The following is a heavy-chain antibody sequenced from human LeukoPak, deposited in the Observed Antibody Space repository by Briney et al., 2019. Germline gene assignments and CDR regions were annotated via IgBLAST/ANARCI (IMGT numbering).Heavy chain of an antibody. D-gene: IGHD3-22*01. CDR3: ARETYYYDSSGLPHYYMDV. V-gene: IGHV4-30-4*08. Sequence: TLSLTCTVSGGSISSGDYYWNWIRQPPGKGLEWIGYISYSGSTYFNPSLRSRVTISVDTSENQFSLKLSSVTAADTAVYYFARETYYYDSSGLPHYYMDVWGKGTTVTVSS. CDR1: GGSISSGDYY. CDR2: ISYSGST. J-gene: IGHJ6*03.